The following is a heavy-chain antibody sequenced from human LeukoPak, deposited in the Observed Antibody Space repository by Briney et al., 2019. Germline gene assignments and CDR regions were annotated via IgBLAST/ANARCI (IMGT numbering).Heavy chain of an antibody. CDR2: ISAYNGNT. CDR3: ARDPGPGYYYYYGMDV. CDR1: GYTFTSYG. D-gene: IGHD1-14*01. Sequence: ASVKVSCKASGYTFTSYGISWVRQAPGQGLEWMGWISAYNGNTNYAQRLQGRVTMTTDTSTSTAYVELRSLRSDDTAVYYCARDPGPGYYYYYGMDVWGQGTTVTVSS. V-gene: IGHV1-18*01. J-gene: IGHJ6*02.